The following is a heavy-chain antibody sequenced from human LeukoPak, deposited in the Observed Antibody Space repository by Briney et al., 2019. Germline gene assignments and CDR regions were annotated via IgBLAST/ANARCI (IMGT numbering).Heavy chain of an antibody. D-gene: IGHD3-22*01. CDR1: GFTFSSYA. J-gene: IGHJ4*02. CDR2: ISGSGGST. Sequence: GGSLRLSCAASGFTFSSYAMSWVRQAPGKGLEWVSAISGSGGSTYYADSVKGRFTTSRDNSKNTLYLQMNSLRAEDTAVYYCAKSDYDSSGFKLPLDYWGQGTLVTVSS. CDR3: AKSDYDSSGFKLPLDY. V-gene: IGHV3-23*01.